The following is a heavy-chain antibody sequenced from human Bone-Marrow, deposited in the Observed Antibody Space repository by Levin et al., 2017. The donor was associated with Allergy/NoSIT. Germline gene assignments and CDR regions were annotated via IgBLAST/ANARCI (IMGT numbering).Heavy chain of an antibody. CDR2: IDGDGSGA. Sequence: GESLKISCAASGFIFSNYWMHWVRQAPGKGLVWVSRIDGDGSGASFAGSVQGRFSISRDNAKNTLYLQMNSLRAEDTGVYYCARGFGEFVYWGQGTLVTVSS. CDR3: ARGFGEFVY. V-gene: IGHV3-74*01. J-gene: IGHJ4*02. CDR1: GFIFSNYW. D-gene: IGHD3-10*01.